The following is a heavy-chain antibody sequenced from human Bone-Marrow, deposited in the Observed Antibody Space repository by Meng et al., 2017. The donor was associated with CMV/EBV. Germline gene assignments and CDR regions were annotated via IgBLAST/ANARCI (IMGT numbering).Heavy chain of an antibody. Sequence: SETLSLTCAVYGGSFSGYYWSWIRQPPGKGLEWIGSIYYSGSTYYNPSLKSRVTISVDTSKNQFSLKLSSVTAADTAVYYCASLASYNWFDPWGQGTLVTVSS. CDR3: ASLASYNWFDP. D-gene: IGHD3-3*02. J-gene: IGHJ5*02. CDR1: GGSFSGYY. CDR2: IYYSGST. V-gene: IGHV4-34*01.